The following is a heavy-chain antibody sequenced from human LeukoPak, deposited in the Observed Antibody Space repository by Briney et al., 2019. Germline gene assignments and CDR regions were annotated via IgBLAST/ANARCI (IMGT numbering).Heavy chain of an antibody. D-gene: IGHD6-13*01. Sequence: GGSLRLSCAASGFTFGDYGMSWVRQAPGKGLEWVSGINWNGGSTGYADSVKGRFTISRDNAKNSLYLQMNSLRAEDTALYYCARRDIAAAGTVYYYYMDVWGKGTTVTVSS. CDR1: GFTFGDYG. J-gene: IGHJ6*03. CDR2: INWNGGST. CDR3: ARRDIAAAGTVYYYYMDV. V-gene: IGHV3-20*04.